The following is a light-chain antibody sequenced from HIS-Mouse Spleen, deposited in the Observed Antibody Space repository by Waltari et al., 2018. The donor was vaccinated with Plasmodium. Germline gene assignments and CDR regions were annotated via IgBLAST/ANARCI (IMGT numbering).Light chain of an antibody. CDR3: CSYAGSYTYV. J-gene: IGLJ1*01. CDR1: TRDVGCYNY. V-gene: IGLV2-11*01. CDR2: DVR. Sequence: QSALTQPRSVSGSPGQSVTISCTGTTRDVGCYNYVSRYQQHPGKAPKLMIYDVRKRPLGVPDRVSGSKSGNTAALTISGLQAEEEADYYCCSYAGSYTYVVGTGTKVTVL.